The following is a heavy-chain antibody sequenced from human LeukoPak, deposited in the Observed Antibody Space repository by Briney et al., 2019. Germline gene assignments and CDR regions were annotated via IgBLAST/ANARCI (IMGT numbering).Heavy chain of an antibody. D-gene: IGHD4-17*01. CDR3: AREGDYGDYGSVSSWFDP. J-gene: IGHJ5*02. V-gene: IGHV4-61*01. Sequence: SETLSPICTVSGGSVSSGSYYWSWIRQPPGKGLEWIGYIYYSGSTNYNPSLKSRVTISVDTSKNQFSLKLSSVTAADTAVYYCAREGDYGDYGSVSSWFDPWGQGTVIPVSS. CDR1: GGSVSSGSYY. CDR2: IYYSGST.